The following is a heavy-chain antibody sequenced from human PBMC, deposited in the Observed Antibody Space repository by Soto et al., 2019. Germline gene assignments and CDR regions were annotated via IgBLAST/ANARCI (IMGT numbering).Heavy chain of an antibody. CDR2: IIPIFGTA. Sequence: SVKVSCKASGGTFSSYAISWVRQAPGQGLEWMGGIIPIFGTANYAQKFQGRVTITADESTSTAYMELSSLRSEDTAVYYCARGPIHLFGVTRTNWFDPWGQGTLVIVSS. V-gene: IGHV1-69*13. CDR1: GGTFSSYA. CDR3: ARGPIHLFGVTRTNWFDP. D-gene: IGHD3-3*01. J-gene: IGHJ5*02.